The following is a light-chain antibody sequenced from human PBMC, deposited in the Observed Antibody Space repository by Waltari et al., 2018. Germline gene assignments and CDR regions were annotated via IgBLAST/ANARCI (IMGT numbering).Light chain of an antibody. CDR1: SSNIGSNY. CDR3: AAWDDSLSGHWV. J-gene: IGLJ3*02. V-gene: IGLV1-47*01. Sequence: QSVLTQPPSASGTPGQRVTISCSGSSSNIGSNYVYWYKQLPGTAPELLIYRNTQRRSGVPDRFSGSKSGTSASLAISGLRSEDEADYYCAAWDDSLSGHWVFGGGTKLTVL. CDR2: RNT.